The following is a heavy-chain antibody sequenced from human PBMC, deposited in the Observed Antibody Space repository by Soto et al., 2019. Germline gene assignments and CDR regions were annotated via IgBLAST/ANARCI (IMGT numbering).Heavy chain of an antibody. CDR2: IWYDXSNK. Sequence: GGSLRLSCAASGFTFSSYGMHWVRQSPGKGLELVAVIWYDXSNKYYAASVKGRFTISRDKSKNTMYLQMNSLRAEDTAVYYCARDEDYYDSITDDWGQGTLVTVSS. D-gene: IGHD3-22*01. J-gene: IGHJ4*02. V-gene: IGHV3-33*01. CDR1: GFTFSSYG. CDR3: ARDEDYYDSITDD.